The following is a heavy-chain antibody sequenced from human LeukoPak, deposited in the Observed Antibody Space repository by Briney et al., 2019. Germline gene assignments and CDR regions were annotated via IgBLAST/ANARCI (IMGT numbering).Heavy chain of an antibody. CDR3: ARTSGIVVVPAASRNYFDY. CDR1: GGSISSGGYS. Sequence: SQTLSLTCAVSGGSISSGGYSWSWIRQPQGKGLESIGCIYHSGSTYYDPSLKSRVTISVDRSMNQLSLKLSSVTAADTAVYYCARTSGIVVVPAASRNYFDYWGQGTLVGVSS. D-gene: IGHD2-2*01. V-gene: IGHV4-30-2*01. J-gene: IGHJ4*02. CDR2: IYHSGST.